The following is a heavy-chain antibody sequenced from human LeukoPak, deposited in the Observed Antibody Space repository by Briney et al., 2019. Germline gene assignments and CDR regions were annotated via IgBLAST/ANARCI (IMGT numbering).Heavy chain of an antibody. Sequence: GGSLRLSCAASGFTFSSYSMNWVRQAPGKGLEWVSYISSSSSTIYYADSVKGRFTISRDNAKNSLYLQMNSLRAEDTAVYYCARDLHYDFWSGYPLGVYYFDYWGQGTLVTVSS. CDR1: GFTFSSYS. V-gene: IGHV3-48*04. D-gene: IGHD3-3*01. CDR3: ARDLHYDFWSGYPLGVYYFDY. J-gene: IGHJ4*02. CDR2: ISSSSSTI.